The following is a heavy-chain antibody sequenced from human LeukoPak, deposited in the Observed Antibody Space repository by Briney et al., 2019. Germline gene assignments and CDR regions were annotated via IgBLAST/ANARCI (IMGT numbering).Heavy chain of an antibody. CDR2: ISGGGRST. CDR1: GFTFNNYA. V-gene: IGHV3-23*01. J-gene: IGHJ4*02. D-gene: IGHD1-26*01. Sequence: GGSLRLSCAASGFTFNNYAISWVRQAPGKGPEWVSGISGGGRSTYYADSVKGHFTISRDNSNNTLYLQMGSLRAEDTAVYYCATQVGTTTQYFDYWGQGTLVTVSS. CDR3: ATQVGTTTQYFDY.